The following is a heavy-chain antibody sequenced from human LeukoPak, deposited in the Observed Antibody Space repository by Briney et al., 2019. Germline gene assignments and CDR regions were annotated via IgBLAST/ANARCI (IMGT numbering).Heavy chain of an antibody. CDR2: IKSNSGGT. J-gene: IGHJ4*02. Sequence: ASVKVSCKASGYSFIGYYMHWVRQAPGQGLEWMGWIKSNSGGTHYAQKFQGRVTMTRDTSITTAYMALSRLTSDDTAGDYCARDRGGTIDYWGQGTLVTVSS. CDR1: GYSFIGYY. CDR3: ARDRGGTIDY. D-gene: IGHD1-7*01. V-gene: IGHV1-2*02.